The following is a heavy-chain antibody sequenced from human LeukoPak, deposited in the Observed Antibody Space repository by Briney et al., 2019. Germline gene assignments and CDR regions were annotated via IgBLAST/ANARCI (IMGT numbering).Heavy chain of an antibody. CDR3: ARGSYDILTGSLEVVDY. D-gene: IGHD3-9*01. V-gene: IGHV1-2*02. CDR1: GYTFTGYY. CDR2: INPNSGGT. J-gene: IGHJ4*02. Sequence: ASVKVSCKASGYTFTGYYMHWVRQAPGQGLEWMGWINPNSGGTNYAQKFQGRVTMTRDTSISTAYMELSRLRSDDTAVYYCARGSYDILTGSLEVVDYWGQGTLVTVSS.